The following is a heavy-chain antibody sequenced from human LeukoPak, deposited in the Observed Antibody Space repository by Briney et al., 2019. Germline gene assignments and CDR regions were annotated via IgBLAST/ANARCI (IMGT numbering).Heavy chain of an antibody. J-gene: IGHJ5*02. V-gene: IGHV3-23*01. D-gene: IGHD5-12*01. Sequence: GGSLRLSCAASGFTFSSYAMNWVRQAPGKGLAWVSGINNSGGSTYYADSVKGRFTTSRDNSKNTLYLQMNSLRAEDTAVYYCAKPPGLRRLDPWGQGTLVTVSS. CDR1: GFTFSSYA. CDR2: INNSGGST. CDR3: AKPPGLRRLDP.